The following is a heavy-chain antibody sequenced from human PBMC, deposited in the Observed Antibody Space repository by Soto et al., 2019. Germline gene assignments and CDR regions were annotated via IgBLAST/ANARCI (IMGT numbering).Heavy chain of an antibody. V-gene: IGHV1-8*01. J-gene: IGHJ4*02. CDR3: ARGKRYTNDY. Sequence: QVQLVQSGAEVKKPGASVKVSCKASGYTFSNYDINWVRQATGQGLEWMGWMSPNSGRTGYAQKFQGRVTMTRNTSSSTAYMELGSLRSVDTAVYYCARGKRYTNDYWGQGTLVTVSS. CDR2: MSPNSGRT. CDR1: GYTFSNYD. D-gene: IGHD2-2*02.